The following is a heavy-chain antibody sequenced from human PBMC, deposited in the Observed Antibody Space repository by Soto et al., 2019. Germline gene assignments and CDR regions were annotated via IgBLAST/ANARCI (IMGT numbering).Heavy chain of an antibody. CDR1: GFTFSSYA. CDR2: ISYDGSNK. CDR3: ARESHCFAGGCYYSGGYHYYGMDV. J-gene: IGHJ6*02. V-gene: IGHV3-33*05. Sequence: PGGSLRLSCAASGFTFSSYAMSWVRQAPGKGLEWVAFISYDGSNKYYADSVKGRFTISRDNSKNTLYLQMSSLRAEDTAVYSCARESHCFAGGCYYSGGYHYYGMDVWGQGTTVTVSS. D-gene: IGHD2-21*02.